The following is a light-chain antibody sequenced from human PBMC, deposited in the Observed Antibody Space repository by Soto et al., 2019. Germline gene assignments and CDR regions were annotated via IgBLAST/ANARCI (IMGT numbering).Light chain of an antibody. CDR2: DAS. Sequence: DIPMTQSPSSLSVSVGDRVTITCRASETINTWLAWYQQKPGKAPKILIYDASKLERGVPSRLSGSGSGAEFTLTISSLQPDDLATYYCQHYSSYPLTFGGGTKVE. CDR1: ETINTW. CDR3: QHYSSYPLT. V-gene: IGKV1-5*01. J-gene: IGKJ4*01.